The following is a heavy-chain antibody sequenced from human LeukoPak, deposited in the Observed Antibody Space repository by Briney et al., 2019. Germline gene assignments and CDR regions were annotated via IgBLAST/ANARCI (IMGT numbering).Heavy chain of an antibody. CDR3: ARQNGVATDPPFFDY. CDR2: IYPGDSDT. J-gene: IGHJ4*02. D-gene: IGHD5-12*01. V-gene: IGHV5-51*01. CDR1: GYSFTSYW. Sequence: GESLKIPCKGSGYSFTSYWIGWVRQMPGKGLEWMGIIYPGDSDTRYSPSFQGQVTISADKSISTAYLQWSSLKASDTAMYYCARQNGVATDPPFFDYWGQGTLVTVSS.